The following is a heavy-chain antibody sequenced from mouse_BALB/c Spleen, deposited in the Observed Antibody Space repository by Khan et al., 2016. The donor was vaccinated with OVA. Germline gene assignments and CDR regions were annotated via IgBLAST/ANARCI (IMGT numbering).Heavy chain of an antibody. Sequence: QVQLQQSGAELVRPGASVKLSCEASGYTFTSYWMNWVKQSPEQGLEWIGRIDPYDSETHYNQNFKDKAILTVDKSSSTAYMQLSSLTSEDSAVYFCAKNPIAYWGQGTLVTVSS. J-gene: IGHJ3*01. CDR2: IDPYDSET. CDR1: GYTFTSYW. V-gene: IGHV1-52*01. CDR3: AKNPIAY.